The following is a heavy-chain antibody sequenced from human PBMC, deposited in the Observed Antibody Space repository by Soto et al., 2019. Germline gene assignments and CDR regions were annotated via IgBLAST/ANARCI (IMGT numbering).Heavy chain of an antibody. D-gene: IGHD6-13*01. CDR1: GFTFSSYW. CDR2: IKQDGSEK. CDR3: ARDRYLYSSSWQGEDYYYYLDV. J-gene: IGHJ6*03. Sequence: EVQLVESGGGLVQPGGSLRLSCAASGFTFSSYWMSWVRQAPGKGLEWVANIKQDGSEKYYVDSVKGRFTISRDNAKNSLYLQMNSLRAEDTAVYYCARDRYLYSSSWQGEDYYYYLDVWGKGTTVTVSS. V-gene: IGHV3-7*01.